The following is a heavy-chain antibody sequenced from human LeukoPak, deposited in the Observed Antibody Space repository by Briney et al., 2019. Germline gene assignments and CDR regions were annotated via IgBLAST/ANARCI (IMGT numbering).Heavy chain of an antibody. CDR2: INPSGGST. Sequence: ASVKVSCKASGYTFTSYYMHWVRQAPGQGLEWMGIINPSGGSTSYAQKFQGRVTMTRDTSISTAYMELSRLRSDDTAVYYCARDRKAAAGSGFDPWGQGTLVTVSS. CDR1: GYTFTSYY. J-gene: IGHJ5*02. CDR3: ARDRKAAAGSGFDP. D-gene: IGHD6-13*01. V-gene: IGHV1-46*01.